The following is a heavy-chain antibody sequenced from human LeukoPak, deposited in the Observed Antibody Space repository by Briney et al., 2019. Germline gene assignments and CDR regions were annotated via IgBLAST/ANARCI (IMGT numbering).Heavy chain of an antibody. CDR3: ARNKGDRYYCDSSGYPGY. D-gene: IGHD3-22*01. CDR1: GYTFTSYG. CDR2: ISAYNGNT. V-gene: IGHV1-18*01. J-gene: IGHJ4*02. Sequence: ASVKVSCKASGYTFTSYGISWVRQAPGQGLEWMGWISAYNGNTNYAQKLQGRVTMTTDTSTSTAYMELRSLRSDDTAVYYCARNKGDRYYCDSSGYPGYWGQGTLVTVSS.